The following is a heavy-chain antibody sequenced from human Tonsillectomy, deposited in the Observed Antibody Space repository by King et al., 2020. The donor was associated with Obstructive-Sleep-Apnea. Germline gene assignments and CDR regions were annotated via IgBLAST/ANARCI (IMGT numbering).Heavy chain of an antibody. CDR3: AREVDYDSSGYRKDAFDI. CDR1: GGSISSGGYS. Sequence: QLQESGSGLVKRSQTLSLTCAVSGGSISSGGYSWSWIRQPPGKGLEWIGYIYHSGGTYYNPSLKSRVTISVDRSKNQFSLKLSSVTAADTAVYYCAREVDYDSSGYRKDAFDIWGQGTMVTVSS. V-gene: IGHV4-30-2*01. D-gene: IGHD3-22*01. CDR2: IYHSGGT. J-gene: IGHJ3*02.